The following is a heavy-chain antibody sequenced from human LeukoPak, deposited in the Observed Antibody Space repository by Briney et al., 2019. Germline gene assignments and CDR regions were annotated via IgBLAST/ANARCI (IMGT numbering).Heavy chain of an antibody. D-gene: IGHD6-13*01. CDR2: ISSSGGST. CDR3: AKDVDSSSWFGGIWFDP. Sequence: PGGSLRLSCAASGFTFSSYAMTWVRQAPGKGLEWVSTISSSGGSTYYADSVKGRFTISRDNSKKTLYLQMNSLRADDTAAYYCAKDVDSSSWFGGIWFDPWGQGTLVTVSS. J-gene: IGHJ5*02. CDR1: GFTFSSYA. V-gene: IGHV3-23*01.